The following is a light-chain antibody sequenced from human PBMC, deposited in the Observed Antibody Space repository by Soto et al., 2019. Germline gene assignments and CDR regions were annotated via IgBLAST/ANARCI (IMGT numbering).Light chain of an antibody. Sequence: AIQMTQSPSYLSASVGDTVTITCRASQAIRNELSWYQQKPGKAPRLLIYGASSLHDGVPSRFSGSGFGTDFTLTISSLQPEDFATYYCLQDESYSLTFGQGTKVEVK. V-gene: IGKV1-6*02. J-gene: IGKJ1*01. CDR2: GAS. CDR1: QAIRNE. CDR3: LQDESYSLT.